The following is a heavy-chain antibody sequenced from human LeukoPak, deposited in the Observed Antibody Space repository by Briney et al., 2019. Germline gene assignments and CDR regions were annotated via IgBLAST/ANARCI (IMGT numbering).Heavy chain of an antibody. CDR3: ARLSLKVLEWSPTKGKETRYFDN. CDR1: GGSISSGSYY. Sequence: SQTLSLTCTVSGGSISSGSYYWSWIRQPAGKGLEWIGRIYISGTTSYNPSLKSRVTISADTSKNQFSLKLSSVTAADTAVYYCARLSLKVLEWSPTKGKETRYFDNWGQGTLVTVSS. CDR2: IYISGTT. D-gene: IGHD3-3*01. J-gene: IGHJ4*02. V-gene: IGHV4-61*02.